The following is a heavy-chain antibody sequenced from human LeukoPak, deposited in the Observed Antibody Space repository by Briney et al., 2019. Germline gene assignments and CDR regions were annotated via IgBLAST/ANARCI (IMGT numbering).Heavy chain of an antibody. CDR3: AKSGDGYRFDY. CDR2: IRHDGSKK. Sequence: GGSLRLSCGASGFTFSSSAMHWVRQGPGKGLEWVAFIRHDGSKKYYADSVKGRFTTSRDNSKNTLDLQMNSLRPEDTAVYYCAKSGDGYRFDYWGQGTLVTVSS. CDR1: GFTFSSSA. J-gene: IGHJ4*02. D-gene: IGHD5-24*01. V-gene: IGHV3-30*02.